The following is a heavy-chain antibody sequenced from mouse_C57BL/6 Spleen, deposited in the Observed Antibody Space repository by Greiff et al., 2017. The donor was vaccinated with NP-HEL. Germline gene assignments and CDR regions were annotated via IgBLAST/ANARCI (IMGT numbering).Heavy chain of an antibody. Sequence: VQLQQSGPELVKPGASVKISCKASGYAFSSSWMNWVKQRPGKGLEWIGRIYPGDGDTNYTGKFKGKATLTADKSSSTAYMQLSSLTSEDSAVYVCERRALYSTTVVATDCDVWGTGTTVTVSS. J-gene: IGHJ1*03. CDR2: IYPGDGDT. CDR1: GYAFSSSW. D-gene: IGHD1-1*01. V-gene: IGHV1-82*01. CDR3: ERRALYSTTVVATDCDV.